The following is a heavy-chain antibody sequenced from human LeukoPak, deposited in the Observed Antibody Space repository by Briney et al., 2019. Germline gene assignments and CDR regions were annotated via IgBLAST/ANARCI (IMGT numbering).Heavy chain of an antibody. CDR3: AKDLAPGIY. Sequence: GGSLRLSCAVSGFTFSTYWMHWVRQAPGKGLVWVSRINTDGSLINYADSVKGRFTMSRDNSKNTLYLQMNSLRAEDTAVYYCAKDLAPGIYWGQGTLVTVSS. CDR1: GFTFSTYW. V-gene: IGHV3-74*01. CDR2: INTDGSLI. J-gene: IGHJ4*02. D-gene: IGHD1-26*01.